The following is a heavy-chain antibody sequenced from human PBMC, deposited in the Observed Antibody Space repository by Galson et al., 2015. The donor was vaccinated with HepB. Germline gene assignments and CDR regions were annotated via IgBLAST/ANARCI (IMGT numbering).Heavy chain of an antibody. CDR3: AKGYGLFDS. CDR2: ISGSGGST. D-gene: IGHD5-18*01. J-gene: IGHJ5*01. V-gene: IGHV3-23*01. CDR1: RFTFSNYV. Sequence: SLRLSCAASRFTFSNYVMNWVRQAPGKRLEWVSSISGSGGSTYYAGSVKGRFTVSKDNSNNMLYLQMNSLRAEDAGLYFCAKGYGLFDSWGQGILVTVSS.